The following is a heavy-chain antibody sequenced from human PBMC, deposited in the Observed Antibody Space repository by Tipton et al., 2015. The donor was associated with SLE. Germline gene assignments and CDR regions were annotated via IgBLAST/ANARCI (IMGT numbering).Heavy chain of an antibody. J-gene: IGHJ6*02. V-gene: IGHV4-4*09. CDR2: IYSGGNP. CDR1: GDSIGRYY. Sequence: TLSLTCTISGDSIGRYYWNWIRQPPGKGLEWIGYIYSGGNPNYNPSLKSRVTISVDTSKNQFSLKLSSVTAADTAVYYCAGGKGYYYYGMDVWGQGTTVTVSS. CDR3: AGGKGYYYYGMDV. D-gene: IGHD1-26*01.